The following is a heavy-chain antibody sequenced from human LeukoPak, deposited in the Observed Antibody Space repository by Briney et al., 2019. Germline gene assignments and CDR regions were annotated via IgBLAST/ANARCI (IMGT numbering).Heavy chain of an antibody. D-gene: IGHD5-12*01. V-gene: IGHV3-9*01. CDR1: GFTFDDYA. J-gene: IGHJ4*02. Sequence: GGSLRLSCAASGFTFDDYAMHWVRQAPGKGLEWVSGINWNSGSTGYADSVKGRFTISRDNAKNSLYLQMNSLRAEDTAVYYCARVPASGRFDSWGQGILVTVSS. CDR2: INWNSGST. CDR3: ARVPASGRFDS.